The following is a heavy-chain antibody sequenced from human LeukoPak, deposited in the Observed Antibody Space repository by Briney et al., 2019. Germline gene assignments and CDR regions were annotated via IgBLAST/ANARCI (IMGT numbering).Heavy chain of an antibody. CDR1: GFTFSNYG. V-gene: IGHV3-23*01. D-gene: IGHD1-26*01. CDR3: AKDRIVGAAGFFGSLDC. Sequence: GGSLRLSCAASGFTFSNYGMSWVRQVPGKGLVWVSCISFDGSDATYADSVKGRFTISRDNSRNPLYLQMSSLRGDDTAVYYCAKDRIVGAAGFFGSLDCWGQGTLVTVSS. CDR2: ISFDGSDA. J-gene: IGHJ4*02.